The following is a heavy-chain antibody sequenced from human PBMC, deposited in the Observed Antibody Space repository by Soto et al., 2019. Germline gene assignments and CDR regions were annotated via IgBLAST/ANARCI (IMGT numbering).Heavy chain of an antibody. Sequence: ASVKVSCKASGYTFNSYAMHWVRQAPGQSLEWMGWINTGNGNTKFSQKFQGRVSITRDTSASTAYMELSSLRSEDTAVYYCARVKVGSGWVFDYWGQGTLVTVSS. D-gene: IGHD6-19*01. CDR1: GYTFNSYA. V-gene: IGHV1-3*04. J-gene: IGHJ4*02. CDR3: ARVKVGSGWVFDY. CDR2: INTGNGNT.